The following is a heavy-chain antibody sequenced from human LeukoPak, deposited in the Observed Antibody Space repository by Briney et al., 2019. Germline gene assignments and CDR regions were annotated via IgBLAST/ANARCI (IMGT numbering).Heavy chain of an antibody. D-gene: IGHD1-14*01. Sequence: GASVKVSCKASGYTFTTYYIHWLRQAPGQGLEWMGWINPNNGDTNYAQKFQGRVTMTKDTSISTVYMELSRLRSDDTAMYFCARGGIPVYYYYMDVWDKGTTVIVSS. J-gene: IGHJ6*03. CDR3: ARGGIPVYYYYMDV. V-gene: IGHV1-2*02. CDR1: GYTFTTYY. CDR2: INPNNGDT.